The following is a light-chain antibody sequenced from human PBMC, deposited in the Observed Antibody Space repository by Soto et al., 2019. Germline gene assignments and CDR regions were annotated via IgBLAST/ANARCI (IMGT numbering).Light chain of an antibody. J-gene: IGKJ5*01. Sequence: EIVLTQSPSTLSLSPGERAILSCRASQSVSTFLAWFQQKPGQPPRLLIYNASNRTTGIPARFSGSGSGTDFTLTISRLEPEDFAVYYCHQYGRSPQTFGQGTRLEIK. V-gene: IGKV3-20*01. CDR2: NAS. CDR3: HQYGRSPQT. CDR1: QSVSTF.